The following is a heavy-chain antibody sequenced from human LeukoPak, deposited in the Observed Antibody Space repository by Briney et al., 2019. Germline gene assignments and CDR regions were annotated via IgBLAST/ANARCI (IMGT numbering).Heavy chain of an antibody. CDR2: ISGDGGST. CDR1: GFTFDDYA. Sequence: GGSLRLSCAASGFTFDDYAMHWVRQAPGKGLEWVSLISGDGGSTYYADSVKGRCTISRDNSKNSLYLQMNSLRTEDTALYYCAKDPYYYDSSGYYYPDYWGQGTLVTVSS. V-gene: IGHV3-43*02. CDR3: AKDPYYYDSSGYYYPDY. D-gene: IGHD3-22*01. J-gene: IGHJ4*02.